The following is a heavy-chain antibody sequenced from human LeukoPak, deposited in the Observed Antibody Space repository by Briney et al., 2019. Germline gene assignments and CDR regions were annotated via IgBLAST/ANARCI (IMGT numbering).Heavy chain of an antibody. CDR3: AAVSHGSGSYSDY. D-gene: IGHD3-10*01. CDR2: ILVGSGNT. Sequence: PAASVTVSCMSSGFTFTRSAMQWVRQARGQRLEWIGWILVGSGNTNYAQKFQERVTTTRDMSTSTAYMELSSLRSEDTAVYYCAAVSHGSGSYSDYWGQGTLVTVSS. J-gene: IGHJ4*02. V-gene: IGHV1-58*02. CDR1: GFTFTRSA.